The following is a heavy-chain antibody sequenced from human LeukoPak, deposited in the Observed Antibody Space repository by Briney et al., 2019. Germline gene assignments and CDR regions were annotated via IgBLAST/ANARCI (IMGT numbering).Heavy chain of an antibody. CDR3: AAGLYGFDY. J-gene: IGHJ4*02. V-gene: IGHV4-34*01. Sequence: SETLSLTCAVYGESFSGYYWSWIRQPPGKGLEWIGEINHSGSTNYNPSLKSRVTISVDTSKNQFSLKLSSVTAADTAVYYCAAGLYGFDYWGQGTLVTVSS. CDR2: INHSGST. D-gene: IGHD2/OR15-2a*01. CDR1: GESFSGYY.